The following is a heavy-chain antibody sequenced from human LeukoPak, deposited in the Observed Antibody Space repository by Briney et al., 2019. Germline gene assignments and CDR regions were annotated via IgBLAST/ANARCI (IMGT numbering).Heavy chain of an antibody. CDR3: SRDRGGGDIYFDY. J-gene: IGHJ4*02. D-gene: IGHD2-21*02. Sequence: GGSLRLSCAASGFTFSSYGMNWVRQAPGKGPEWISYISRSGSTIYYADSVKGRFTISRDDAKNSLYLQMSSLGAEDTAIYYCSRDRGGGDIYFDYWGQGTLVTVSS. CDR1: GFTFSSYG. CDR2: ISRSGSTI. V-gene: IGHV3-48*03.